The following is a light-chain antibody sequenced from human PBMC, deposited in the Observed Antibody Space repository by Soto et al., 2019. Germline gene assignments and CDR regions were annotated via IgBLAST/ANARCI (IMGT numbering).Light chain of an antibody. CDR2: DAS. Sequence: ENVLTPSPATLSLSPGEKATLSCRASQRVSSYLARYQQKPGQAPRLLIYDASNRATGIPARFSGSGSGTDFTLTISSLEPEDFAVYYCQQRSNWPPAFGQGTKVDIK. V-gene: IGKV3-11*01. CDR3: QQRSNWPPA. CDR1: QRVSSY. J-gene: IGKJ1*01.